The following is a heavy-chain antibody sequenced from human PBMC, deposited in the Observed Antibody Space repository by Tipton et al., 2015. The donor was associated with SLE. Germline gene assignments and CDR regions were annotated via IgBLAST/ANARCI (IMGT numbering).Heavy chain of an antibody. Sequence: TLSLTCTVSGGSIGSYYWSWIRQPAGKGLEWIGRMYISGNTNYNPSLKSRVTMSVDTSKNQFSLKLSSVTAADTAVYYCARGDRGAFDIWGQGTMVTVTS. J-gene: IGHJ3*02. CDR2: MYISGNT. V-gene: IGHV4-4*07. CDR1: GGSIGSYY. D-gene: IGHD2-15*01. CDR3: ARGDRGAFDI.